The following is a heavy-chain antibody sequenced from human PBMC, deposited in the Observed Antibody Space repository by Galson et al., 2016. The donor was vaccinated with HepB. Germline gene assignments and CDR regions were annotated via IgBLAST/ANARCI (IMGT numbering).Heavy chain of an antibody. J-gene: IGHJ4*02. CDR3: AKLPRLLLGQLSFDGGGYFPDY. D-gene: IGHD3-16*02. CDR2: ISGSADKA. V-gene: IGHV3-23*01. Sequence: SLRLSCAASGFTFSNYAMSWVRQAPGKGLEWVSTISGSADKAYYADSVKGQFTISRDNSKNILYLQKNSLSAEDTAVYYCAKLPRLLLGQLSFDGGGYFPDYWGQGALVTVSS. CDR1: GFTFSNYA.